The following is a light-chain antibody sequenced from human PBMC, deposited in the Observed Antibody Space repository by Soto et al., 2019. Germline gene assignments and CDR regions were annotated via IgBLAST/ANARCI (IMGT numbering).Light chain of an antibody. CDR3: QQRSNWPPFT. CDR2: DAS. V-gene: IGKV3-11*01. CDR1: QRVSSY. J-gene: IGKJ2*01. Sequence: EIVLTQSPATLSLSPGERATLSCRASQRVSSYLAWYEQKPGQAPRLLIYDASNRATGIPARCSGSGSVTDFTLTISSLEPEDFAVYCCQQRSNWPPFTFGQGTKLEIK.